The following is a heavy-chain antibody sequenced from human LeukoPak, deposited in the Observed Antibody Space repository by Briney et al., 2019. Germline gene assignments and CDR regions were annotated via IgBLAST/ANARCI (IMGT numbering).Heavy chain of an antibody. CDR1: GFTFDDYA. D-gene: IGHD1-26*01. CDR2: ISWNSGSI. J-gene: IGHJ4*02. Sequence: GGSLRLSCAASGFTFDDYAMHWVRQAPGKGLEWVSGISWNSGSIGYADSVKGRFTISRDNAKNSLYLQMNSLRAEDTAVYYCAKDGSNAVGATGFDYWGQGTLVTVSS. CDR3: AKDGSNAVGATGFDY. V-gene: IGHV3-9*01.